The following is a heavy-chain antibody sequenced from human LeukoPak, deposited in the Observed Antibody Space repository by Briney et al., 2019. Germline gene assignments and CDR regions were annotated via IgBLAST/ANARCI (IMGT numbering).Heavy chain of an antibody. J-gene: IGHJ4*02. D-gene: IGHD3-10*01. V-gene: IGHV3-23*01. Sequence: GGSLRLSCAASGFTFSSFVMSWVRQAPGKGLEWVSAISSSASSRPYADSVKGRFTISRDNSKNTLYPERNSLRAEDTAVYYCAKDQGRGLGSYSWGNFDYWGQGNLVTVSS. CDR3: AKDQGRGLGSYSWGNFDY. CDR1: GFTFSSFV. CDR2: ISSSASSR.